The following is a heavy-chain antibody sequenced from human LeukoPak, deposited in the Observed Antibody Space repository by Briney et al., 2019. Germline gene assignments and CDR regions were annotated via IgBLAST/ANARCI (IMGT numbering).Heavy chain of an antibody. Sequence: GGFLRLSCAASGFTFSSYSMAWVRQAPGKGLEWVSYISIRSSTIYYADSVKGRFTISRDNAKNSLYVQMNSLRAEDTAVYYCARERDGYTHDAFDIWGQGTMVTVSS. CDR2: ISIRSSTI. V-gene: IGHV3-48*01. D-gene: IGHD5-24*01. CDR1: GFTFSSYS. CDR3: ARERDGYTHDAFDI. J-gene: IGHJ3*02.